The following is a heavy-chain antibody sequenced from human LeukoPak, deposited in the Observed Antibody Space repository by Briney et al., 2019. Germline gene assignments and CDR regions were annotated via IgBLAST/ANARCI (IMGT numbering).Heavy chain of an antibody. CDR1: RNIFTGYF. V-gene: IGHV1-2*02. CDR3: ARATTMVRGVLDY. J-gene: IGHJ4*02. Sequence: ASVKVSCKASRNIFTGYFIHWVRQAPGQGLEWMGWINPKNGGTNPAEKFQGRVTMTRDTSLSTAYMELRSLRSDDTAVYYCARATTMVRGVLDYWGQGTLVTVSS. CDR2: INPKNGGT. D-gene: IGHD3-10*01.